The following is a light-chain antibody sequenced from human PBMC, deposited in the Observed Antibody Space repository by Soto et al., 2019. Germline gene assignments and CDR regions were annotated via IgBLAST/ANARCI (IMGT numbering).Light chain of an antibody. V-gene: IGKV3-15*01. J-gene: IGKJ2*01. CDR1: QSVSSN. CDR3: QQYNNSPQT. CDR2: GAS. Sequence: EIVMTQSPATLYISPGERATLYCRASQSVSSNLAWYQQKPGQAPSLLIYGASTRATGIPARFSGSGSGTELTLTISSLQDEDFALYYCQQYNNSPQTFCQGTKLEIK.